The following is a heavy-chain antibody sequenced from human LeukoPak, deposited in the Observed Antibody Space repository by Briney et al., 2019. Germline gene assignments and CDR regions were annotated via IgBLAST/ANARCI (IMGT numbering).Heavy chain of an antibody. Sequence: TTSETLSLTCTVSGGSISSYYWSWIRQPAGKGLEWIGRIYTSGSTSYNPSLKSRVTMSVDTSKNQFSLKLSSVTAADTAVYYCARVDTYGSGSYYNPYYYYGMDVWGQGATVTVSS. CDR1: GGSISSYY. J-gene: IGHJ6*02. V-gene: IGHV4-4*07. CDR2: IYTSGST. D-gene: IGHD3-10*01. CDR3: ARVDTYGSGSYYNPYYYYGMDV.